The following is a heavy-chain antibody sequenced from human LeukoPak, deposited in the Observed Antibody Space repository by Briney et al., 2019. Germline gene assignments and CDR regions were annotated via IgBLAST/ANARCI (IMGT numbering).Heavy chain of an antibody. CDR1: GFNFNSHG. J-gene: IGHJ5*02. CDR3: AKDMTTVVSGWFDP. V-gene: IGHV3-30*18. Sequence: GRSLRLSCAASGFNFNSHGMHWVRQAPGKGLEWVALIPSDGSYTYYADSVKVRFTISRDNSKNTLSLQMNSLRAEDTAVYYCAKDMTTVVSGWFDPWGQGTLVTVSS. CDR2: IPSDGSYT. D-gene: IGHD4-23*01.